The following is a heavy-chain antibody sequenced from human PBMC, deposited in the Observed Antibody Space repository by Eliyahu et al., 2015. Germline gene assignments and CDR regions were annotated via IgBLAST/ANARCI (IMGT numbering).Heavy chain of an antibody. Sequence: EVQLVESGGGFIXPGGSXGLXCXAXGXTVSSSYISWVRQAPGKGLEWVSVIYSGGTTIYGDSVKGRFTTSRDDSKNTVYLQMNSLSPEDTAVYYCARDSLRTLCFSCFDSWGQGTLVTVYS. V-gene: IGHV3-53*01. D-gene: IGHD1-7*01. CDR1: GXTVSSSY. CDR3: ARDSLRTLCFSCFDS. CDR2: IYSGGTT. J-gene: IGHJ4*01.